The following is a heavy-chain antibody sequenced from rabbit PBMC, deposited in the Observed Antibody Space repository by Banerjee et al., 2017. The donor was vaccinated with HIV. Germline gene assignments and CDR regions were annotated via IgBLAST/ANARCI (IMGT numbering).Heavy chain of an antibody. CDR1: GFSFSNGYV. J-gene: IGHJ3*01. V-gene: IGHV1S45*01. Sequence: QEQLEESGGDLVKPEGSLTLTCTASGFSFSNGYVMCWVRQAPGKGLELIACMDTGNTVYANWAKGWFTISKTSSTTMTLQMTSLTAADTATYFCARGVAGYGWSTRLDLWGPGTLVTVS. CDR2: MDTGNT. CDR3: ARGVAGYGWSTRLDL. D-gene: IGHD6-1*01.